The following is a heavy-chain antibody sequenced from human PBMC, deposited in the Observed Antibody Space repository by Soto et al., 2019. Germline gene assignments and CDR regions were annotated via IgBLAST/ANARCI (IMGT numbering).Heavy chain of an antibody. J-gene: IGHJ4*02. D-gene: IGHD4-17*01. CDR2: ISYDGSNK. CDR3: ARDFFYGDYEFDY. Sequence: GGSLRLSCAASGFTFSSYAMHWVRQAPGKGLEWVAVISYDGSNKYYADSVKGRFTISRDNSKNTLYLQMNSLRAEDTAVYYCARDFFYGDYEFDYWGQGALVTV. CDR1: GFTFSSYA. V-gene: IGHV3-30-3*01.